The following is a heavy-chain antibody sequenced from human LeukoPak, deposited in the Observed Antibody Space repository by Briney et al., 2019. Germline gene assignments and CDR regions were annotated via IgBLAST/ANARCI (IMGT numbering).Heavy chain of an antibody. J-gene: IGHJ4*02. Sequence: ASVKVSCKASGYTFTSYAMHWVRQAPGQRLEWMGWINAGNGNTKYSQKFQGRVTITRDTSASTAYMELSSLRSEDTAVYYCASFVPAAIGEYYFDYWGQGTLVTVSS. CDR2: INAGNGNT. V-gene: IGHV1-3*01. CDR3: ASFVPAAIGEYYFDY. D-gene: IGHD2-2*01. CDR1: GYTFTSYA.